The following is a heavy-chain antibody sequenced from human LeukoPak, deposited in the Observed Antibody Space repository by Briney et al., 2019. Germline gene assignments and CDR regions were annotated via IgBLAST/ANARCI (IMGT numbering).Heavy chain of an antibody. CDR3: ARPRSGYSGYDFGVAGRYFDY. CDR2: ISAYNGNT. J-gene: IGHJ4*02. D-gene: IGHD5-12*01. V-gene: IGHV1-18*01. Sequence: GASVKVSCKASGYTFTSYGISWVRQAPGQGLEWMGWISAYNGNTNYAQKLQGRVTMTTDTSTSTAYMELRSLRSDDTAVYYCARPRSGYSGYDFGVAGRYFDYWGQGTLVTVSS. CDR1: GYTFTSYG.